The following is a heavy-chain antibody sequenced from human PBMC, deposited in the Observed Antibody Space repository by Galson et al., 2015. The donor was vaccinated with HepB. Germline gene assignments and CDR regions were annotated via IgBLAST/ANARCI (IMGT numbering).Heavy chain of an antibody. V-gene: IGHV1-18*04. CDR2: ISPYNGNI. D-gene: IGHD7-27*01. CDR3: ARDGDTNWHFDL. J-gene: IGHJ2*01. Sequence: SVKVSCKALGYTFESYGLNWVRQAPGQGLEWMGWISPYNGNINYAQKVQGRVTMTTDTSTSTVYMELRSLRSDDTAVYFCARDGDTNWHFDLWGRGTLVTVSS. CDR1: GYTFESYG.